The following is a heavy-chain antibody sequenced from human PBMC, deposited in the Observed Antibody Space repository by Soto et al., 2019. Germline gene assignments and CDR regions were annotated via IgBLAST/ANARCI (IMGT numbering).Heavy chain of an antibody. CDR1: GHSVSSDSAA. J-gene: IGHJ6*02. CDR3: VRSSVFIALTSVTNYTYYYGMAV. D-gene: IGHD4-17*01. CDR2: AYYRSKWYI. Sequence: SQTLSLTCAISGHSVSSDSAAWNWIRQSPSRGLEWLGRAYYRSKWYIEYAPSVNSRITINPGTSKNQLSLQLISVNPEDTAVYYCVRSSVFIALTSVTNYTYYYGMAVCGQRTIVTVFS. V-gene: IGHV6-1*01.